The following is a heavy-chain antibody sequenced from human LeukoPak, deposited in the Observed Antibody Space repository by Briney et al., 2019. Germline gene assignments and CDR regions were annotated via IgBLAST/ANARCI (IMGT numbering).Heavy chain of an antibody. J-gene: IGHJ4*02. CDR2: ISSSSSYI. CDR1: GFTFSSYS. Sequence: GGSLRLSCAASGFTFSSYSMNWVRQAPGKGLEWVSSISSSSSYIYYADSVKGRFTISRDNAKNSLYLQMNSLRAEDTAVYYCAKSPPGGYGSGSYLLFDYFDYWGQGTLVTVSS. D-gene: IGHD3-10*01. V-gene: IGHV3-21*04. CDR3: AKSPPGGYGSGSYLLFDYFDY.